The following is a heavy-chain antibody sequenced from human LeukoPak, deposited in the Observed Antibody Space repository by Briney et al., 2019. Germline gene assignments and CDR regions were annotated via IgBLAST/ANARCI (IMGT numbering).Heavy chain of an antibody. J-gene: IGHJ4*02. CDR3: ARDNWGCSGGRCYTGLDY. V-gene: IGHV3-7*03. Sequence: PGGSLRLSCAVSGFTFSICWMSWVRQAPGKGLEWVTNIKQDGGEKYCVDSVKGRFTISRDNAKNLLYLQMKSLRAEDTAVYYCARDNWGCSGGRCYTGLDYWGQGTLVTVSS. CDR1: GFTFSICW. D-gene: IGHD2-15*01. CDR2: IKQDGGEK.